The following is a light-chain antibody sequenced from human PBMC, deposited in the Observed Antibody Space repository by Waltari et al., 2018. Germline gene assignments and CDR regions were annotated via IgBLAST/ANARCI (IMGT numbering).Light chain of an antibody. CDR2: KAS. CDR1: QSISSW. J-gene: IGKJ1*01. Sequence: DIQMTQSPSTLSASVGDRVTITCRASQSISSWLAWYQQKPGKAPKLLIYKASSLESGVPSRFSCSGSGTEFTLTISSLQPDDFATYYCQHPWTFGQGTKVEIK. V-gene: IGKV1-5*03. CDR3: QHPWT.